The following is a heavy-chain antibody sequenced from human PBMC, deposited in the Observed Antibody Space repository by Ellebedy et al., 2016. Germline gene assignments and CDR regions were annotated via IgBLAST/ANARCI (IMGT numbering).Heavy chain of an antibody. CDR3: ARVGITTNWFDP. D-gene: IGHD3-16*01. V-gene: IGHV4-59*12. Sequence: SETLSLXXTVSGGSISSYYWSWIRQPPGKGLEWIGYIYYSGSTNYNPSLKSRVTISVDTSKNQFSLKLSSVTAADTAVYYCARVGITTNWFDPWGQGTLVTVSS. CDR1: GGSISSYY. CDR2: IYYSGST. J-gene: IGHJ5*02.